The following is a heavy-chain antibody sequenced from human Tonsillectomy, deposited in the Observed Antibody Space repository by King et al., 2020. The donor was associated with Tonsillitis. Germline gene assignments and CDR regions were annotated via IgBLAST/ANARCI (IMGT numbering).Heavy chain of an antibody. D-gene: IGHD3-16*01. J-gene: IGHJ5*02. V-gene: IGHV3-48*03. CDR1: GFTFSSYE. CDR3: ARDYTGFDP. CDR2: ISSSGSTI. Sequence: QLVQSGGGLVQPGGSLRLSCAASGFTFSSYEMNWVRQAPGKGLEWVSYISSSGSTIYYSHSVKGRFTISRDNAKTSLYLQMNSLRAEDTAVYYCARDYTGFDPWGQGTLVTVSS.